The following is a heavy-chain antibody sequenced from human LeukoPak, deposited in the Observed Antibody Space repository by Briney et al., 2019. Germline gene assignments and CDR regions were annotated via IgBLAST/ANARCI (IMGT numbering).Heavy chain of an antibody. CDR1: GFTFRNYW. J-gene: IGHJ4*02. CDR3: ARDQYDTWSRRGNFDS. V-gene: IGHV3-7*03. Sequence: GGSLRLSCAASGFTFRNYWMSWVRQVPGTGLEWVANIKQDGSDRNYVTSVRGRFTISRDNAESSLYLQMNSLRAEDTAVFYCARDQYDTWSRRGNFDSWGQGTLVIVSS. CDR2: IKQDGSDR. D-gene: IGHD3-3*01.